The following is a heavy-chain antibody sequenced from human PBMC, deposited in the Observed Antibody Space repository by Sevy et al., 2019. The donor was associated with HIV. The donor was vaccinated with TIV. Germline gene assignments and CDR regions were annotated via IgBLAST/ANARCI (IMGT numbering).Heavy chain of an antibody. CDR2: ISGSGGST. V-gene: IGHV3-23*01. D-gene: IGHD6-19*01. CDR3: AKGPRGYSYGFGRYSSGWYPYYFDY. J-gene: IGHJ4*02. Sequence: GGSLRLSCAASGFTFSTYAMSWVRQAPGKGLEWVSAISGSGGSTYYADSVKGRFTISRDNSKNTLYLQMNSLRAEDTAVYYCAKGPRGYSYGFGRYSSGWYPYYFDYWGQGTLVTVSS. CDR1: GFTFSTYA.